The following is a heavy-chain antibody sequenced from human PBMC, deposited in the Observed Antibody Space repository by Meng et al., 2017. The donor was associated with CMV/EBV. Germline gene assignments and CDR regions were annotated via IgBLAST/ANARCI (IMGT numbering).Heavy chain of an antibody. J-gene: IGHJ4*02. D-gene: IGHD6-25*01. CDR2: INPNSGGT. V-gene: IGHV1-2*02. CDR3: ARDPPQREQPLLRY. CDR1: RYTFTGYY. Sequence: QVALVGSGAKVKKPGASVKCSCKASRYTFTGYYRQWVQQAPGQGLEWMGWINPNSGGTNYAQKFQGRVTMTRDTSISTAYMELSRLRSDDTAVYYCARDPPQREQPLLRYWGQGTLVTVSS.